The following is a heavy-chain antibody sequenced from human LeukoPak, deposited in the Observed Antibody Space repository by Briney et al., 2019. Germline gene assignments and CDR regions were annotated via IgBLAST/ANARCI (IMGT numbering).Heavy chain of an antibody. Sequence: PGGSLRLSCAASGFTVSSYYWSWIRQPAGKGLEWIGRMYISGSTNNNPSLKSRVTMSVDTSKNQFSLKLSSVTAADTAVYYCARDRNLNYYDSSGAFDIWGQGTMVIVSS. J-gene: IGHJ3*02. CDR1: GFTVSSYY. V-gene: IGHV4-4*07. CDR3: ARDRNLNYYDSSGAFDI. D-gene: IGHD3-22*01. CDR2: MYISGST.